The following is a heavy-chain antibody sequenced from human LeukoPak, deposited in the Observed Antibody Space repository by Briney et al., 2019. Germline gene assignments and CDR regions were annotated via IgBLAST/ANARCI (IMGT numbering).Heavy chain of an antibody. J-gene: IGHJ4*02. V-gene: IGHV3-66*01. D-gene: IGHD3-10*01. CDR2: IYDGGST. CDR3: ARGGSGSYYNPGDF. Sequence: QPGGSLRLSCAASGFTVSTSHMTWVRQAPGKGLEWVSIIYDGGSTYHADSVKGRFTISRDNSKNTLSLQMNSLRAEDTAVYYCARGGSGSYYNPGDFWDQGTLVTVSS. CDR1: GFTVSTSH.